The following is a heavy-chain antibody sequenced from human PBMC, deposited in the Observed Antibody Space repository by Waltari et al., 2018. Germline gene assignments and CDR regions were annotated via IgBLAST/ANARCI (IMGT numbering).Heavy chain of an antibody. CDR1: GGSITSSSYY. V-gene: IGHV4-39*01. D-gene: IGHD6-13*01. Sequence: QLQLQESGPGLVKPSETLSLTCTVPGGSITSSSYYWGWNRQPPGKGLKWIGGIYYSGSTYYNPSLKSRVTISVDTSKNQFSLKLSSVTAADTAVYYCARSRRGIAAAASFDYWGQGTLVTVSS. J-gene: IGHJ4*02. CDR2: IYYSGST. CDR3: ARSRRGIAAAASFDY.